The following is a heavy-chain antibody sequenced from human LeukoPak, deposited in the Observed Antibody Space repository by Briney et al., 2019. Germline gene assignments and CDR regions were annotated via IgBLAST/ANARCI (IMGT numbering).Heavy chain of an antibody. V-gene: IGHV1-18*01. CDR2: IKTSTDNT. Sequence: GASVKVSCKASGYTFITYGISWVRQAPGQGLEWMGWIKTSTDNTNYAQRFQDRVTMTTDTSTSTAYMELRSLRSDDTAVYYCAGTYYYGSGSYYNPARFDYWGQGTLVTVSS. CDR3: AGTYYYGSGSYYNPARFDY. CDR1: GYTFITYG. D-gene: IGHD3-10*01. J-gene: IGHJ4*02.